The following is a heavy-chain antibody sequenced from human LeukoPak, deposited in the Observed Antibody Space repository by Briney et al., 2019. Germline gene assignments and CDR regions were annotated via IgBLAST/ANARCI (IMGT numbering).Heavy chain of an antibody. CDR2: ISYDGSNK. Sequence: GGSLRLSCAASGFTFSSYGMHWVRQAPGKGLEWVAVISYDGSNKYYADSVKGRFTISRDNSKNTLYLQMNSLRAEDTAVYYCVTEGFDPWGQGTLVTVSS. CDR3: VTEGFDP. V-gene: IGHV3-30*03. CDR1: GFTFSSYG. J-gene: IGHJ5*02.